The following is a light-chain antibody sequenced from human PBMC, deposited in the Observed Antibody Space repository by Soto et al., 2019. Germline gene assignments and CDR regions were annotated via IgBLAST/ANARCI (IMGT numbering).Light chain of an antibody. CDR2: EVS. Sequence: QSVLTQPPSVSGAPGQRVTISCTGSSSNIGAGYDVHWYQQHPGKAPKLMISEVSYRPSGVSNRFSGSKSGNTASLTISGLQAEDEADYYCSSYVSGSTLVFGGGTKVTVL. V-gene: IGLV1-40*01. J-gene: IGLJ3*02. CDR3: SSYVSGSTLV. CDR1: SSNIGAGYD.